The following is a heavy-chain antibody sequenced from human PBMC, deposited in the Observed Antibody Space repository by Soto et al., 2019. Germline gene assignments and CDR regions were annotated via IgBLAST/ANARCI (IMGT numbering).Heavy chain of an antibody. CDR1: GFTFSSYG. CDR3: ARDSRLFLEWLSAIDY. D-gene: IGHD3-3*01. Sequence: QVQLVESGGGVVQPGRSLRLSCAASGFTFSSYGMHWVRQAPGKGLEWVAVIWYDGSNKYYADSVKGRFTIPRDNSKDTLYLQMNSLRAEDTAVYYCARDSRLFLEWLSAIDYWGQGTLVTVSS. CDR2: IWYDGSNK. V-gene: IGHV3-33*01. J-gene: IGHJ4*02.